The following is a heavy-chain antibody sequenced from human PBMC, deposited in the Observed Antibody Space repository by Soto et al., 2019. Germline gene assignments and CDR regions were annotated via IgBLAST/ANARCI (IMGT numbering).Heavy chain of an antibody. J-gene: IGHJ4*02. D-gene: IGHD2-21*02. CDR2: TIPIFGTA. CDR1: GGTFRNYA. CDR3: ARPTPINQYCSGDCYSAPLDY. Sequence: QVQLMQSGAEVKKPGSSVMVSCKASGGTFRNYAISWVRQAPGQGLEWMGVTIPIFGTANYAQKFQGRVTITADEYTSTAYMELSSLSTEYTAVYYCARPTPINQYCSGDCYSAPLDYWGQGPLVTISS. V-gene: IGHV1-69*12.